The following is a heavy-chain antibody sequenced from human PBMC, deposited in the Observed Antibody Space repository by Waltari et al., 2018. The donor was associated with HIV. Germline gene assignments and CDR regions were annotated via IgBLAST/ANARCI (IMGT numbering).Heavy chain of an antibody. CDR2: IYPNSGDT. J-gene: IGHJ3*02. CDR3: ARQMTFYDALDI. V-gene: IGHV1-2*02. Sequence: QVQLVQSGAEVRKPGASVKVSCNTSGYTFTDYYIHWLRQAPGQGPEWMGWIYPNSGDTHFAEKFQGRVTLTRDTSIRTAYVEVSNLRSDDTAVYYCARQMTFYDALDIWGQGTMVSVSS. CDR1: GYTFTDYY.